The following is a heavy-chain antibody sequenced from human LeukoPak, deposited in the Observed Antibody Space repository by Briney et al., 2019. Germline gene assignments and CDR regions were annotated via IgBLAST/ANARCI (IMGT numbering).Heavy chain of an antibody. CDR1: GYTLTELS. V-gene: IGHV1-24*01. D-gene: IGHD1-1*01. CDR2: FDPEDGET. Sequence: ASVKVSCKVSGYTLTELSMHWVRQAPGKGLEWMGGFDPEDGETTYAQKFQGRVTMTRNTSINTAYMELSSLRSEDTAVYYCARERGGGTTGTMTYDIWGQGTMVTVSS. J-gene: IGHJ3*02. CDR3: ARERGGGTTGTMTYDI.